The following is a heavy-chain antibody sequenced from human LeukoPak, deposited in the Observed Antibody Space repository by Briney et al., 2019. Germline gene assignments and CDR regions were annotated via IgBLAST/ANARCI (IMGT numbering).Heavy chain of an antibody. CDR3: AADYGPDYGGTLDY. D-gene: IGHD4-23*01. V-gene: IGHV1-58*01. CDR2: IVVGSGNT. J-gene: IGHJ4*02. Sequence: SVKVSCKASGFTFTSSAVQWVRQARGQRLEWIGWIVVGSGNTNYAQKFQERVTITRDMSTSTAYMELSSLRSEDTAVYYCAADYGPDYGGTLDYWGQGTLVTVSS. CDR1: GFTFTSSA.